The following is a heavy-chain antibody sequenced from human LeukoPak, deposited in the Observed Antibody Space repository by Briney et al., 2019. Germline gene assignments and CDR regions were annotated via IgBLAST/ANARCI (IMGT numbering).Heavy chain of an antibody. Sequence: ASVKVSCKASGYTFTSYYMRWVRQAPGQGLEWMGIINPSGGSTSYAQKFQGRVTMTRDTSTSTVYMELSSLRSEDTAVYYCARSAEVSGRDYDSSGYYSDAFDIWGQGTMVTVSS. J-gene: IGHJ3*02. V-gene: IGHV1-46*01. CDR1: GYTFTSYY. CDR3: ARSAEVSGRDYDSSGYYSDAFDI. CDR2: INPSGGST. D-gene: IGHD3-22*01.